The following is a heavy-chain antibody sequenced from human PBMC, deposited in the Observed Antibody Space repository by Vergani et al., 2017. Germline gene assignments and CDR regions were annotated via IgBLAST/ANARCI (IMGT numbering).Heavy chain of an antibody. CDR2: ISVYNGET. Sequence: QVQLVQSGAEVKKPGASVKVSCEGSGYTFRNYGISWVRQAPGEGLEWLGWISVYNGETKFAQKFQGRVTLTRDTSTDTAYMEMGSLRPEDTAVYYCAKEGGGYCSGGTCYPEYWGQGTLVIVSS. D-gene: IGHD2-15*01. CDR1: GYTFRNYG. CDR3: AKEGGGYCSGGTCYPEY. V-gene: IGHV1-18*04. J-gene: IGHJ4*02.